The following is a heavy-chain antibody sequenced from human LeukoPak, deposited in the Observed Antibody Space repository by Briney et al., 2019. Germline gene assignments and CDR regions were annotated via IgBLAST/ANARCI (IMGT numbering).Heavy chain of an antibody. CDR1: GFIFDDYG. Sequence: GSLRLSCAASGFIFDDYGMSWVRQAPGKGLEWVSGIYWNGGSTGYADSVKGRFTISRDNAKNSLYLQMNSLRAEDTAVYYCARAIVGATTRVFDYWGQGTLVTVSS. D-gene: IGHD1-26*01. CDR3: ARAIVGATTRVFDY. J-gene: IGHJ4*02. V-gene: IGHV3-20*04. CDR2: IYWNGGST.